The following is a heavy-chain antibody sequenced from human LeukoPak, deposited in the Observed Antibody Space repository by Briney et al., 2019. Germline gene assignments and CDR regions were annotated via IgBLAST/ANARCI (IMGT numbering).Heavy chain of an antibody. Sequence: NASETLSLTCAVYGGSFSGYYWGWIRQPPGKGLEWIGSIYYSGSTYYNPSLKSRVTISVDTSKNQFSLKLSSVTAADTAVYYCARVPITRTASDDWGQGTLVTVSS. J-gene: IGHJ4*02. CDR1: GGSFSGYY. V-gene: IGHV4-39*01. D-gene: IGHD3-10*01. CDR3: ARVPITRTASDD. CDR2: IYYSGST.